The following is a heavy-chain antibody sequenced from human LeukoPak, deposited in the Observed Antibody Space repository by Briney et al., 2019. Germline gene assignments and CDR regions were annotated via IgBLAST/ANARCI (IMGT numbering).Heavy chain of an antibody. D-gene: IGHD2-15*01. CDR1: GFTFSSYA. CDR3: ARGYCNGPDCHGGWWFHL. CDR2: IWYDGSNK. J-gene: IGHJ5*02. V-gene: IGHV3-33*08. Sequence: PGGSLRLSCAASGFTFSSYAMHWVRQAPGKGLEWVALIWYDGSNKYYADSVKGRFTISRDNSKNTLYLQMNSLRAEDTAVYYCARGYCNGPDCHGGWWFHLWGQGTLVSVSS.